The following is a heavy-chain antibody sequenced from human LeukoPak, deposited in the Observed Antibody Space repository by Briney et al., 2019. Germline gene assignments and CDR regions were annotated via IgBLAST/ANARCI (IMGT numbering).Heavy chain of an antibody. CDR2: INQGGSVQ. V-gene: IGHV3-7*01. CDR1: GFTFRSYW. CDR3: ARVEHSGWNLEY. J-gene: IGHJ4*02. D-gene: IGHD5-12*01. Sequence: GGSLRLSCAASGFTFRSYWMSWARQAPGEGREWMANINQGGSVQYYMVSVKGRFTITRDDPKNSLYVEMHSLRDEDTAVYYCARVEHSGWNLEYWGQGTLVTVSS.